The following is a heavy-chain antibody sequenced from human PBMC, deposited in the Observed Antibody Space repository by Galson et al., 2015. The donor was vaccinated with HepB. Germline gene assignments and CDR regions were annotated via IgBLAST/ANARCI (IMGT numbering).Heavy chain of an antibody. D-gene: IGHD5-24*01. V-gene: IGHV1-18*01. J-gene: IGHJ4*02. CDR2: ISPYNGDT. CDR1: GYTFTKYT. Sequence: SVKVSCKASGYTFTKYTLSWVRQAPGQGLEWMGRISPYNGDTNYAQNFQGRVTMTADTSTSTAYMELRRLRSDDTAVYYCAKGGIATIGGPTFDSWGQGTLVTVSS. CDR3: AKGGIATIGGPTFDS.